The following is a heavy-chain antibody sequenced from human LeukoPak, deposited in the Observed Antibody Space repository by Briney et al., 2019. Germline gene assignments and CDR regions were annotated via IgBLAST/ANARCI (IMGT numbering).Heavy chain of an antibody. CDR1: GDSISYYY. CDR2: IYYSGNT. CDR3: ARVRGYSYDSSDFDY. Sequence: PSATLSLTCTVSGDSISYYYWSWIRQPPGKGLEWIGKIYYSGNTNYNPSLKSRVTISVDTSKNQFSLKLSSVTAADTAVYYCARVRGYSYDSSDFDYWGQGTLVTVSS. D-gene: IGHD5-18*01. V-gene: IGHV4-59*01. J-gene: IGHJ4*02.